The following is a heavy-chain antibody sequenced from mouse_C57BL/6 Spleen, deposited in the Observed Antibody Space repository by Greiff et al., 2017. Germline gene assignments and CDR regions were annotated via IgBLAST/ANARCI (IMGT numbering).Heavy chain of an antibody. D-gene: IGHD3-2*02. J-gene: IGHJ3*01. V-gene: IGHV1-69*01. CDR1: GYTFTSYW. CDR3: ARHSSGYPFFAY. CDR2: IDPSDSYT. Sequence: QVQLQQPGAELVMPGASVKLSCKASGYTFTSYWMHWVKQRPGQGLEWIGEIDPSDSYTNYNQKFKGKSTLTVDKSSSTAYMQLSSLTSEDSAVYYCARHSSGYPFFAYWGQGTLVTVSA.